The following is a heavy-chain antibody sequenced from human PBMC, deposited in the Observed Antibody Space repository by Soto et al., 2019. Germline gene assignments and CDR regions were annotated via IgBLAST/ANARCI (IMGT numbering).Heavy chain of an antibody. CDR1: GGSIRSGGYY. J-gene: IGHJ4*02. CDR2: IYYSGST. V-gene: IGHV4-31*03. Sequence: PSETLSLTCTVSGGSIRSGGYYWSWIRQHPGKGLEWIGYIYYSGSTYYNPSLKSRVTISVDTSKNQFSLKLSSVTAADTAVYYCARNRYGDHDYWGQGTLVTVSS. D-gene: IGHD4-17*01. CDR3: ARNRYGDHDY.